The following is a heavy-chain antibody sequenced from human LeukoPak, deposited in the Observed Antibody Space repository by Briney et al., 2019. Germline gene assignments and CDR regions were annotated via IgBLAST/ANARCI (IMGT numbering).Heavy chain of an antibody. CDR3: AKLGEGGYSYDYLPYYFDY. J-gene: IGHJ4*02. CDR2: IKQDGTEK. CDR1: GFTFTTYW. D-gene: IGHD5-18*01. V-gene: IGHV3-7*01. Sequence: GGSLRLSCAASGFTFTTYWMSWVRQAPGKGLEWVANIKQDGTEKYYVDSVKGRFTISRDNAKNSLYLQMNSLRVEDTAVYYCAKLGEGGYSYDYLPYYFDYWGQGTLVTVSS.